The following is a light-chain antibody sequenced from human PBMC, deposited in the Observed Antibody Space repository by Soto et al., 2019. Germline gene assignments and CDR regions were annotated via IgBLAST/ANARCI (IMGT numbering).Light chain of an antibody. V-gene: IGKV3-20*01. Sequence: EIVLTQSPGTLSLSPGERATLSCRASQSVSSSYLAWYQQKPGQAPRLLIYGASSRATGIPDRFSGSGSGTDFTITISRLEPEDFAVYYCQQYGSSSTTFGGGTKVEIK. CDR3: QQYGSSSTT. CDR2: GAS. CDR1: QSVSSSY. J-gene: IGKJ4*01.